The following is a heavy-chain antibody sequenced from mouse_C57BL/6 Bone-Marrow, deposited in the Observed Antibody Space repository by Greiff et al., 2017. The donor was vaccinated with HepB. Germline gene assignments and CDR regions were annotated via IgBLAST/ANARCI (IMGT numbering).Heavy chain of an antibody. D-gene: IGHD1-1*01. CDR3: ARHYYGSSYVWFAY. V-gene: IGHV5-12*01. J-gene: IGHJ3*01. CDR1: GFTFSDYY. CDR2: ISNGGGST. Sequence: EVKLVESGGGLVQPGGSLKLSCAASGFTFSDYYMYWVRQTPEKRLEWVAYISNGGGSTYYPDTVKGRFTISRDNAKNTLYLQMSRPKSEDTAMYYCARHYYGSSYVWFAYWGQGTLVTVSA.